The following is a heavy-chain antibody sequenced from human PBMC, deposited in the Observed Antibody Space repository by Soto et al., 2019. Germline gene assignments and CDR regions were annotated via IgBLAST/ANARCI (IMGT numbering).Heavy chain of an antibody. CDR1: GGSISTYH. CDR2: VYYNGNT. Sequence: QVQRQGSGPGLVKPSETLSLRCSVSGGSISTYHWSWIRQPPGKRLEWIGNVYYNGNTNYNPSVKSRVSISVDTSKNEFFLRLSSVPAADTAVYYCARGGATGYLDSWGQGTRVIVSS. V-gene: IGHV4-59*01. CDR3: ARGGATGYLDS. J-gene: IGHJ4*02. D-gene: IGHD4-4*01.